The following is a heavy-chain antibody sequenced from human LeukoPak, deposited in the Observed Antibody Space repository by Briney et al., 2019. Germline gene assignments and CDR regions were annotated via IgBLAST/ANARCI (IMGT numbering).Heavy chain of an antibody. V-gene: IGHV3-64*01. CDR2: ISSNGGNT. CDR3: ARDSHDGFDI. CDR1: GFTFSSYA. J-gene: IGHJ3*02. Sequence: GGSLRLSCAASGFTFSSYAMHWVRQAPGKGLEYVSAISSNGGNTYYANSVKGRFTISRDNSKNTLYLQMGSLRAEDTAVYYCARDSHDGFDIWGQGTMVTVSS.